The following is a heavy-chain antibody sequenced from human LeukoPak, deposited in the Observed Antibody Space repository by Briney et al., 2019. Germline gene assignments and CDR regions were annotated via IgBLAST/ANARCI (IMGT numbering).Heavy chain of an antibody. J-gene: IGHJ6*03. CDR1: GFTLSTYG. Sequence: TGGSLRLSPAASGFTLSTYGMSWVPQAPGQGLECVSAVSSTGGTTYSADSVKGRFTISRDNSKNTLFLQINSLRAEDTAVYCCAKNGDRGAFCSGGTCYPYYYYYMDVWGKGTTVTISS. CDR3: AKNGDRGAFCSGGTCYPYYYYYMDV. V-gene: IGHV3-23*01. CDR2: VSSTGGTT. D-gene: IGHD2-15*01.